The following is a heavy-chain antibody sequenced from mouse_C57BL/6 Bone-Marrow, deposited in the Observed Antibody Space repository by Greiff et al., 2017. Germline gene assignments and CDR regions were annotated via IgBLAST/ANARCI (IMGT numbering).Heavy chain of an antibody. D-gene: IGHD2-14*01. J-gene: IGHJ2*01. CDR3: ARSGPLVRSFDY. CDR2: IYPTSGRT. CDR1: GYTFTSYW. V-gene: IGHV1-55*01. Sequence: VQLQQPGAELVKPGASVKMSCKASGYTFTSYWITWVKQRPGQGLEWIGDIYPTSGRTNYNEKFKSKAILTVDTSSNTAYMQLSSLTSEDSAVFYCARSGPLVRSFDYGGQGNTPTASS.